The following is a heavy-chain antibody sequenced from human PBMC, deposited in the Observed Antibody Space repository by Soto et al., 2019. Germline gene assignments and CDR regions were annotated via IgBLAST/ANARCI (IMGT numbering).Heavy chain of an antibody. CDR1: GYTLRNYA. J-gene: IGHJ4*02. D-gene: IGHD2-8*01. V-gene: IGHV1-3*01. CDR2: IDPGSGAA. CDR3: TRDLNGGNPFDY. Sequence: QVQLVQSGAEVKKPGASVRVSCKPSGYTLRNYAIQWVRQAAGQRLEWLAWIDPGSGAATYSQKVQGRSIVSSDNSATTFYMDLSSLTSEDTAMYFCTRDLNGGNPFDYLGRGALVTVSS.